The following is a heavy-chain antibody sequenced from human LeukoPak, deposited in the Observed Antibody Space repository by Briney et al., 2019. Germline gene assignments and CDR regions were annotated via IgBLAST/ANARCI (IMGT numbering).Heavy chain of an antibody. Sequence: SETLSLTCTVSGGSISSYYWSWIRQPPGKGLEWIGSVYYSGSTYYNPSLKSRITISIDTSKNQFSLRLTSVTAADTAVYYCARDSPRYCSGVNCYNWFDPWGQGTLVTVSS. CDR2: VYYSGST. CDR1: GGSISSYY. CDR3: ARDSPRYCSGVNCYNWFDP. J-gene: IGHJ5*02. V-gene: IGHV4-59*12. D-gene: IGHD2-15*01.